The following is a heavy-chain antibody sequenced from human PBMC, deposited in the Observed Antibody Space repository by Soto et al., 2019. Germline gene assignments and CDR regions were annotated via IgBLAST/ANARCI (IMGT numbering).Heavy chain of an antibody. Sequence: PGGSLRLSCAASGFTVSSNHMSWVRQAPGKGLDWVSIIYAGGTTYYADSVKGRFTISRDNSKNTVYLQVHSLSAEDTAVYYCASGFGFDFWGQGTLVTVSS. V-gene: IGHV3-66*01. CDR3: ASGFGFDF. CDR2: IYAGGTT. J-gene: IGHJ4*02. CDR1: GFTVSSNH. D-gene: IGHD3-10*01.